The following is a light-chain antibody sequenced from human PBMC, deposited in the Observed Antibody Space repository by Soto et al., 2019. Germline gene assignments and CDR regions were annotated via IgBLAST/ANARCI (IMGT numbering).Light chain of an antibody. Sequence: DIQLTQSPSFLSASVGDRVTITCRASQGISSYLAWYQHKPGKAPKLLIYAASTLQNGVPSRFSGSGSGTEFTLTIRSLQPEDFATYSCQQLKTYPGFGGGTKVDIK. V-gene: IGKV1-9*01. CDR2: AAS. J-gene: IGKJ4*01. CDR1: QGISSY. CDR3: QQLKTYPG.